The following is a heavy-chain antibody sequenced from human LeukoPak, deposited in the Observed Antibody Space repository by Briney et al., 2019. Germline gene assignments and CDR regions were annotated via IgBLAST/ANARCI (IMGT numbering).Heavy chain of an antibody. Sequence: SETLSLTCSVSGGSISSGGYYGGWIRQHPGKGLEWIGNIYYSVSTYYNPYLKSRFTISLDTSKNQFSLELSSVTAADTAEYFCASGSNVDTAMGFRDYWGQGTLVTVSS. J-gene: IGHJ4*02. CDR3: ASGSNVDTAMGFRDY. CDR2: IYYSVST. D-gene: IGHD5-18*01. V-gene: IGHV4-31*03. CDR1: GGSISSGGYY.